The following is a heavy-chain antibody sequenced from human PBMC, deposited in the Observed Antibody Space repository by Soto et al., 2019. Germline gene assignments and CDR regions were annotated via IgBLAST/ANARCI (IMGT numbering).Heavy chain of an antibody. J-gene: IGHJ6*02. Sequence: PSETLSLTCAVSGGSISSSNWWSWVRQPPGKGLEWIGEIYHSGSTNYNPSLKSRVTISVDKSKNQFSLKLSSVTAADTAVYYCARGLLEITIFGVVLAPNGMDVWGQGTTVTVSS. CDR2: IYHSGST. V-gene: IGHV4-4*02. CDR1: GGSISSSNW. D-gene: IGHD3-3*01. CDR3: ARGLLEITIFGVVLAPNGMDV.